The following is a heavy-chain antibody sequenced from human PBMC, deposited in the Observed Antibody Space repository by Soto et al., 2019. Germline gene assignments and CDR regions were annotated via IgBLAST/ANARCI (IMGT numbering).Heavy chain of an antibody. CDR2: IIPIFNST. D-gene: IGHD2-2*02. CDR3: AREGRGKKAGYNGLVSLGY. V-gene: IGHV1-69*06. J-gene: IGHJ4*02. CDR1: GSRFSNYV. Sequence: VKVSCKVSGSRFSNYVISWVRQAPGHGLEWLGRIIPIFNSTKYAQSFQGRVTITADKSTSTASLELSSLRSDDTAVYYCAREGRGKKAGYNGLVSLGYWGQGTLVTVSS.